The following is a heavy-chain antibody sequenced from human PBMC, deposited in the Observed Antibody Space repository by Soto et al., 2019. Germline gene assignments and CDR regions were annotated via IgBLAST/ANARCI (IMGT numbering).Heavy chain of an antibody. CDR3: AKDNGSGCDWLRVGDASDI. CDR2: RSYDGSNK. D-gene: IGHD5-12*01. V-gene: IGHV3-30*18. J-gene: IGHJ3*02. Sequence: QVQLVESGGGVVQPGRSLRLSCAASGFTFSSYGMHWVRQAPGKGLEWVAVRSYDGSNKYYADSVKGRLTISRDNSKTTLYLQMNSLRGEDKAVYYCAKDNGSGCDWLRVGDASDIWGQGTMVTVSS. CDR1: GFTFSSYG.